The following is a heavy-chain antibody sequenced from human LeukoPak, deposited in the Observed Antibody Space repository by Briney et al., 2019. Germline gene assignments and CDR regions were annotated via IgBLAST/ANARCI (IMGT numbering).Heavy chain of an antibody. CDR2: INHSGST. V-gene: IGHV4-34*01. CDR1: GGSFSGYY. J-gene: IGHJ6*03. Sequence: SETLSLTCAVYGGSFSGYYWSWVRQPPGKGLEWIGEINHSGSTNYNPSLKSRVTISVDTSKNQFSLKLSSVTAADTAVYYCARAFGDYRYYYYYMDVWGKGTTVTVSS. CDR3: ARAFGDYRYYYYYMDV. D-gene: IGHD4-17*01.